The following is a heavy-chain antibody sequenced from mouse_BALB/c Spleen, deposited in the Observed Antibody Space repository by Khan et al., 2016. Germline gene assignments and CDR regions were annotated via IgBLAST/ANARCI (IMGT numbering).Heavy chain of an antibody. J-gene: IGHJ4*01. CDR1: GFSLTGYG. CDR3: ARDRDGYSYAMDY. Sequence: VKLEVSGPGLVAPSQSLSITCTVSGFSLTGYGVNWVRQPPGKGLEWLGMIWGDGSTDYNSALKSRLSISKDNSKSQVFLKMNSLQTDDTASYYCARDRDGYSYAMDYWGQGTSVTVSS. D-gene: IGHD2-3*01. CDR2: IWGDGST. V-gene: IGHV2-6-7*01.